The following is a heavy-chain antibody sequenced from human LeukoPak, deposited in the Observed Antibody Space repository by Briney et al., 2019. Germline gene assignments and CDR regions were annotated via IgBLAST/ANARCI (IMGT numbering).Heavy chain of an antibody. V-gene: IGHV3-33*08. J-gene: IGHJ4*02. Sequence: GGSLRLSCAASEFTFSSYAMNWVRQAPGKGLEWVAVIWYDGSNKYYADSVKGRFTISRDNSKNTLYLQMNSLRAEDTAVYYCARDASGSRCFDYWGQGTLVTVSS. CDR2: IWYDGSNK. D-gene: IGHD5-12*01. CDR1: EFTFSSYA. CDR3: ARDASGSRCFDY.